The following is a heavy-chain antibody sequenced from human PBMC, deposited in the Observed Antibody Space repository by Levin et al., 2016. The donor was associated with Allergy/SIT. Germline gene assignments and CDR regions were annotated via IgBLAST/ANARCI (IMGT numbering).Heavy chain of an antibody. CDR1: GFSLSSSD. Sequence: GESLKISCAASGFSLSSSDMTWVRQAPGKGLEWVSHISDGNYRIYYAESVKGRFAISRDTAKNSLYLQMDSLRAEDTAVYYCARDNRGWASDYWGQGTLVTVSS. V-gene: IGHV3-48*04. CDR2: ISDGNYRI. CDR3: ARDNRGWASDY. J-gene: IGHJ4*02. D-gene: IGHD7-27*01.